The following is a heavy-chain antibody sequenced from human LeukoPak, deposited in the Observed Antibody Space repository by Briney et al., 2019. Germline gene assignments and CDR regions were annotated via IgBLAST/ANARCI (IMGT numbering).Heavy chain of an antibody. V-gene: IGHV1-2*02. CDR2: INPNGGGT. D-gene: IGHD3-22*01. J-gene: IGHJ4*02. CDR3: ARGVARYYYDSSGYYLY. Sequence: ASVKVSCKASGYTFTGYYMHWVRQAPGQGLEWMGWINPNGGGTNYAQKFQGRVTMTRDTSISTAYMELSRLRSDDTAVYYCARGVARYYYDSSGYYLYWGQGTLVTVSS. CDR1: GYTFTGYY.